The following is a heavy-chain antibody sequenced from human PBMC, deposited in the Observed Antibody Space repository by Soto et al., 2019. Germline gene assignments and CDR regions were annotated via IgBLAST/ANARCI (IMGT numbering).Heavy chain of an antibody. CDR3: ARSPPVAGTSFDY. CDR2: ISSSSSTI. J-gene: IGHJ4*02. CDR1: GFTFSSYS. Sequence: PGGSLRLSCAASGFTFSSYSMNWVRQAPGKGLEWVSYISSSSSTIYYADSVKGRFTISRDNAKNSLYLQMNSLRAEDTAVYYCARSPPVAGTSFDYWGQGTLVTVSS. D-gene: IGHD6-19*01. V-gene: IGHV3-48*01.